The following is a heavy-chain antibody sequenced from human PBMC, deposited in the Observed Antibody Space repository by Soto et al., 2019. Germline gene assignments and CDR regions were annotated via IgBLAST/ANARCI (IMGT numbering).Heavy chain of an antibody. J-gene: IGHJ4*02. CDR3: ARAGFGSPFDY. Sequence: PGGSLRLSCAASGFTFSSYAMTWVRQAPGKGLEWVSGISGSGATTSYADSVKGRFTISRENAKNSLYLLMNSLRAGDTAVYYCARAGFGSPFDYWGQGTLVTVSS. CDR1: GFTFSSYA. V-gene: IGHV3-23*01. D-gene: IGHD3-16*01. CDR2: ISGSGATT.